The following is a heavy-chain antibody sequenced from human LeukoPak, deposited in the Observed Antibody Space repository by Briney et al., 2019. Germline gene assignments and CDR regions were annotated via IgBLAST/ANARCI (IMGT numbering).Heavy chain of an antibody. Sequence: GGSLRLSCAASGFTFSSYAMSWVRQAPGKGLEWVSIISDSGGSTYYADSVKGRFTISRDNSKNTLYLQMNSLRAEDTAVYYCAKVILTHPSRRGVFDYWGQGTLVTVSS. D-gene: IGHD2-8*01. CDR1: GFTFSSYA. J-gene: IGHJ4*02. CDR2: ISDSGGST. V-gene: IGHV3-23*01. CDR3: AKVILTHPSRRGVFDY.